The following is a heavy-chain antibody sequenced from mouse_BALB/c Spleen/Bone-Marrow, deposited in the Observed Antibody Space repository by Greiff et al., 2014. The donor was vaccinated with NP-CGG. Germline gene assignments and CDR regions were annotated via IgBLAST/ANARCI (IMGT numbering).Heavy chain of an antibody. CDR2: IDPANGNT. D-gene: IGHD2-4*01. V-gene: IGHV14-3*02. CDR1: GFNVKDTY. Sequence: VQLQQSGAELVKPGASVKLSCTASGFNVKDTYMHWVKQRPEQGLEWIGRIDPANGNTKYDPKFQGKATITADTSSNTAYLQLSSLTSEDTAVYYCAVYDYEGFAYWGQGTLVTVSA. J-gene: IGHJ3*01. CDR3: AVYDYEGFAY.